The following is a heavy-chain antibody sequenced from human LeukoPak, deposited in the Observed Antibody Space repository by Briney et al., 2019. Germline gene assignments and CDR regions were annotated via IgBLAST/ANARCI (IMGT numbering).Heavy chain of an antibody. CDR2: ISGGTSNI. CDR1: GFTFTNYA. Sequence: GGSLRLSCAASGFTFTNYAMSWVRQAPGKGLEWVSTISGGTSNIYYADSVKGRFTISRDNSENTLFLQMNSLRAEDTAVYYCAKKELYSSGWWPPSFGSCGHGTLVTVSS. J-gene: IGHJ4*01. D-gene: IGHD6-19*01. V-gene: IGHV3-23*01. CDR3: AKKELYSSGWWPPSFGS.